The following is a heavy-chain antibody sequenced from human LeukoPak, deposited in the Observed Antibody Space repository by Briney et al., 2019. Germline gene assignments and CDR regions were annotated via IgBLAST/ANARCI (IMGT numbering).Heavy chain of an antibody. J-gene: IGHJ5*02. CDR3: TREDRGRNWFDP. CDR1: GGSISNYY. V-gene: IGHV4-59*01. CDR2: IYDSGST. Sequence: TPSETLSLTCSVSGGSISNYYWSWIRQAPGKGLEWIGYIYDSGSTNYNPSLKSRVTILLETSKSQFSLQLSSVTAADTAVYYCTREDRGRNWFDPWGQGTLVTVSS.